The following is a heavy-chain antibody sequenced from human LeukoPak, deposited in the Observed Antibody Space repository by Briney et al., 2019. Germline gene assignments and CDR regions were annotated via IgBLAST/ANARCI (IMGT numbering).Heavy chain of an antibody. V-gene: IGHV3-30*02. CDR1: GFTFSNYD. CDR2: IGYDGSNE. CDR3: AKDRGGNNNWFDP. Sequence: QTGGSLRLSCAASGFTFSNYDMHWVRQAPGKGLEWVAFIGYDGSNEYYAESVKGRFTISRDNSKNTLYLQMNTLRTEDTAVYYCAKDRGGNNNWFDPWGQGTLVTVSS. D-gene: IGHD5-12*01. J-gene: IGHJ5*02.